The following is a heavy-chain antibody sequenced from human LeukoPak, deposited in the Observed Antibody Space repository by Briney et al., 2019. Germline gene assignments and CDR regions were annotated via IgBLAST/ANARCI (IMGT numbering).Heavy chain of an antibody. Sequence: SETLSLTCTVSGGSISSSAYYWGWIRQPPGKGLEWIGNIYSTGSTYYTPSLKSRVTISVDTSKNQFSLKLSSVTAADTAVYYCAGRCVSTSCYLYWGQGILVTVSS. J-gene: IGHJ4*02. CDR3: AGRCVSTSCYLY. V-gene: IGHV4-39*01. CDR1: GGSISSSAYY. CDR2: IYSTGST. D-gene: IGHD2-2*01.